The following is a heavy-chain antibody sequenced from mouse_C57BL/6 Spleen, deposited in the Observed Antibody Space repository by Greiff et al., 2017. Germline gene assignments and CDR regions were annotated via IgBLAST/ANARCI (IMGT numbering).Heavy chain of an antibody. J-gene: IGHJ1*03. V-gene: IGHV1-64*01. CDR3: ARDIATVIAHWYFDV. CDR2: IYPKGGGT. Sequence: VQLQQPGPELVKPGASVKFSCKASGYAFTSYWMHWVKQRPGQGLEWIGLIYPKGGGTNYNGKFKSKATLTADKSSSTAYMQLSSLTSTSSAVYDCARDIATVIAHWYFDVWGTGTTVTVSS. D-gene: IGHD1-1*01. CDR1: GYAFTSYW.